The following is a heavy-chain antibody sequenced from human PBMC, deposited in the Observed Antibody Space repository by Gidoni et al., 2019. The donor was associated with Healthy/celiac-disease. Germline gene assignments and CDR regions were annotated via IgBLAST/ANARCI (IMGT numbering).Heavy chain of an antibody. D-gene: IGHD2-15*01. J-gene: IGHJ4*02. Sequence: QVQLVESGGGVVQPGRSLRLSCAASGFTFSSYGMHWVRQAPGKGLEGVAVRSYEGSNKYYADSVKGRFTISRDNSKNTLYLQMNSRRAEDTAVYYCAKPSAATFDYWGQGTLVTVSS. CDR3: AKPSAATFDY. CDR1: GFTFSSYG. V-gene: IGHV3-30*18. CDR2: RSYEGSNK.